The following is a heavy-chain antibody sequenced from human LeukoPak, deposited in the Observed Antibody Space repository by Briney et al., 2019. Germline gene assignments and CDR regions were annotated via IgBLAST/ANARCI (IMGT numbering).Heavy chain of an antibody. V-gene: IGHV3-30*02. CDR2: IRSDGSNK. Sequence: PGGSLRLSCAASGFTFSTYGMHWVRQAPGKGLEWVTFIRSDGSNKYYADSVKGRFTISRDNAKNSMYLQMNSLRAEDTAVYYCARGKYDSSPFLQHWGQGTLVTVSS. CDR3: ARGKYDSSPFLQH. D-gene: IGHD3-22*01. CDR1: GFTFSTYG. J-gene: IGHJ1*01.